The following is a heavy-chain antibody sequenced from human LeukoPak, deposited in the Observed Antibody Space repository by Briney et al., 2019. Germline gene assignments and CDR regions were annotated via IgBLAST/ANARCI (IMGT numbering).Heavy chain of an antibody. V-gene: IGHV3-23*01. CDR3: AKVSAWAMVGATYFDY. CDR2: ISGNSGST. Sequence: PGGSLRLYCAASAAFGHIFTDSWMHWVRQAPGKGLEWVSSISGNSGSTYYADSVKGRFTISRDNSKNTVYLQMNSLRAEDTAVYYCAKVSAWAMVGATYFDYWGQGTLVTVSS. CDR1: GHIFTDSW. D-gene: IGHD1-26*01. J-gene: IGHJ4*02.